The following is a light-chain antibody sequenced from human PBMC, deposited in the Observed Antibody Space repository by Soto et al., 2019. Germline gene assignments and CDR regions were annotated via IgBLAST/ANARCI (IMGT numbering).Light chain of an antibody. CDR2: EVN. V-gene: IGLV2-14*01. Sequence: QSALTQPASVSGSPGQSITISCTGTSSDVAFYNHVSWYQQHPGKAPKLLIYEVNNRPSGVSHRFSGSKSGNTATLTISGLQAEDESEYYCSSFASTQTYVFGTGTKLTVL. CDR1: SSDVAFYNH. J-gene: IGLJ1*01. CDR3: SSFASTQTYV.